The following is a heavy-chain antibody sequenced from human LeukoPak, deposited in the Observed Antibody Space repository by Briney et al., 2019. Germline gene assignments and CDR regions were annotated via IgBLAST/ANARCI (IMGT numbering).Heavy chain of an antibody. V-gene: IGHV3-53*01. CDR3: ARTNPVYGDYDY. J-gene: IGHJ4*02. CDR2: MFPDGRT. D-gene: IGHD4-17*01. Sequence: PGGSLRLSCAVSGFSVNDNYMSWVRQAPGKGLQWVSVMFPDGRTYYADSVKGRFTISRDLARNTLLPQMHSLRADDTAVHYCARTNPVYGDYDYWGQGTLVTVSS. CDR1: GFSVNDNY.